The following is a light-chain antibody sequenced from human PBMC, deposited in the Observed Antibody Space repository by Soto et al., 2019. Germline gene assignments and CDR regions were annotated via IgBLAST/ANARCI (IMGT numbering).Light chain of an antibody. CDR2: AAS. Sequence: DIQMTQSPSSLSASVGDRVTITCQASQNISSSLNWYQQKQGKAPKILIYAASSLESGVPSRFSGSGSGTDFTLPISRLEPEDIAIYYCQQHIYRQVTFGQGTRLEIK. J-gene: IGKJ5*01. CDR3: QQHIYRQVT. CDR1: QNISSS. V-gene: IGKV1-33*01.